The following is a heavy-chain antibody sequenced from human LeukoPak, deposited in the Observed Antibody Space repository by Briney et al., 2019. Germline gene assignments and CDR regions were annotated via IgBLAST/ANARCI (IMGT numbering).Heavy chain of an antibody. Sequence: GGSLRLSCAASGFTFSSYWVHWVRQAPGKGLVWVSRINSDGSSTSYADSVKGRFTISRDNAKNTLYLQMNSLRAEDTAVYYCAKSPRGDYVDYWGQGTLVTVSS. CDR1: GFTFSSYW. J-gene: IGHJ4*02. CDR3: AKSPRGDYVDY. CDR2: INSDGSST. V-gene: IGHV3-74*01.